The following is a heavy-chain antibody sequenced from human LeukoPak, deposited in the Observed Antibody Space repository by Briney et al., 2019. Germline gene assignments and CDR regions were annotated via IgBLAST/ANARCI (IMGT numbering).Heavy chain of an antibody. CDR1: GGSISSSSYY. CDR3: ARAYGDYPFDY. J-gene: IGHJ4*02. D-gene: IGHD4-17*01. CDR2: IYYSGST. Sequence: SETLSLTCAVSGGSISSSSYYWGWIRQPPGKGLEWIGSIYYSGSTYYNPSLKSRVTISVDTSKNQFSLKLSSVTAADTAVYYCARAYGDYPFDYWGQGTLVTVSS. V-gene: IGHV4-39*01.